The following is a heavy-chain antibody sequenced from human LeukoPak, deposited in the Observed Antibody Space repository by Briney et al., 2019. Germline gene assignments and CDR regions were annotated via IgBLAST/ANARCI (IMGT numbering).Heavy chain of an antibody. CDR1: GGTFSSYA. D-gene: IGHD6-13*01. CDR2: IIPIFGTA. Sequence: SVKVSCKASGGTFSSYAISWVRQAPGQGLEWMGGIIPIFGTANYAQKFRGRVTITADESTSTAYMELSSLRSEDTAVYYCARGSFWSSSWYDYYYGMDVWGQGTTVTVSS. CDR3: ARGSFWSSSWYDYYYGMDV. V-gene: IGHV1-69*13. J-gene: IGHJ6*02.